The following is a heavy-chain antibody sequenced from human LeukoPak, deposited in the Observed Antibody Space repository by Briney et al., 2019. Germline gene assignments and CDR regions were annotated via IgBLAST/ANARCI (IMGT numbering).Heavy chain of an antibody. D-gene: IGHD3-16*01. CDR2: ISSTSSAI. J-gene: IGHJ4*02. V-gene: IGHV3-48*04. Sequence: GGSLRLSCAASGFTFSSYSMNWVRQAPGKGLEWLSYISSTSSAIYYADSLKGRFTISRDNAKNSLYLQMDSLRAKDTAVYYCARVIGSYGDSAYWGQGTLVTVSS. CDR3: ARVIGSYGDSAY. CDR1: GFTFSSYS.